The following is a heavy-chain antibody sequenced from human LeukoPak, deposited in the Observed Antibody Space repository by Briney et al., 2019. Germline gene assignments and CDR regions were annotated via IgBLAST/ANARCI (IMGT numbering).Heavy chain of an antibody. CDR1: GYTFTGYY. D-gene: IGHD3-9*01. Sequence: ASVKVSCKASGYTFTGYYMHWVRQAPGQGLEWMGWINPNSGGTNYAQKFQGWVTMTRDTSISTAYMELRRLRSDDTAVYYCARGQFPYYDILSPLDYWGQGTLVTVSS. CDR3: ARGQFPYYDILSPLDY. CDR2: INPNSGGT. J-gene: IGHJ4*02. V-gene: IGHV1-2*04.